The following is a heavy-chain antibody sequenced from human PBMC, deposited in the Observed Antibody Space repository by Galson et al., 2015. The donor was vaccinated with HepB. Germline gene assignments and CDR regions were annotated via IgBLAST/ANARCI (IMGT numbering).Heavy chain of an antibody. CDR1: GYTFTSYD. Sequence: SVKVSCKASGYTFTSYDINWVRQATGQGLEWMGWMNPNSGNTVYAQKFQGRVTMTRNTSISTAYMELSSLRSEDTAVYYCARSITIFGVVTTQFDPWGQGTLVTVSS. D-gene: IGHD3-3*01. J-gene: IGHJ5*02. V-gene: IGHV1-8*01. CDR2: MNPNSGNT. CDR3: ARSITIFGVVTTQFDP.